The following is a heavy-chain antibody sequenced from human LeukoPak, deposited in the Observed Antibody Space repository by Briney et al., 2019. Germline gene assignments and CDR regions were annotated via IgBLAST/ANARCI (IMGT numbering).Heavy chain of an antibody. J-gene: IGHJ5*02. V-gene: IGHV4-4*07. CDR1: GGSISSYY. CDR3: AREGGGPRWLDP. D-gene: IGHD6-25*01. CDR2: INTSGSS. Sequence: SETLSLTCTVSGGSISSYYWSWIRQPAGKGLEWIGSINTSGSSNYNPSLRRRLTRSVDTSKNQFSLNLSSATGADTAVYYCAREGGGPRWLDPWGQGTLVTVSS.